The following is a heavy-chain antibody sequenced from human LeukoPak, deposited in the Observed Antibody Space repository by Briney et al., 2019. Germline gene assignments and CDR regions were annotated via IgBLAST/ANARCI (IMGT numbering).Heavy chain of an antibody. Sequence: SQTLSLTCSVSGDSISSRTYYWTWIRQHPEKGLEWIGYIWNSGSTNYNPALKSRVTISVDTSKNQFSLKLTSVTAADTAIYYCARDVSSMFPNWFDPWGQGILVIVSS. D-gene: IGHD6-6*01. CDR2: IWNSGST. J-gene: IGHJ5*02. CDR1: GDSISSRTYY. V-gene: IGHV4-31*03. CDR3: ARDVSSMFPNWFDP.